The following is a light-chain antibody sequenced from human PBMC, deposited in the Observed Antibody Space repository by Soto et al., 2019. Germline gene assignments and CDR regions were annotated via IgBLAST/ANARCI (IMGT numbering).Light chain of an antibody. J-gene: IGKJ1*01. Sequence: EIVMTQSPATLSVSPGERATLSCRASQSVSSNLSWYQQKPGQAPRLLIYGASTRATGIPARFSGSGSGTEVTLTISSLQSEDFAFYYCQQYNNWPGWTFGQGTKVEIK. CDR1: QSVSSN. V-gene: IGKV3-15*01. CDR3: QQYNNWPGWT. CDR2: GAS.